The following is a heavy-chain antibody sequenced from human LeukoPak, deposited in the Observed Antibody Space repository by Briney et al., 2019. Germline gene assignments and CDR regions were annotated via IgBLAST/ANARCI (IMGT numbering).Heavy chain of an antibody. D-gene: IGHD3-10*01. CDR3: ARDPSVPLAFDY. CDR1: GGSISSTDYY. J-gene: IGHJ4*02. CDR2: IYYSGST. Sequence: SETLSLTCTVSGGSISSTDYYWGWIRQPPGKGLEWIGNIYYSGSTYYNPSLKSRVTISVDTSKNQFSLRLSSVTAADTAVYYCARDPSVPLAFDYWGQGTLVTVSS. V-gene: IGHV4-39*07.